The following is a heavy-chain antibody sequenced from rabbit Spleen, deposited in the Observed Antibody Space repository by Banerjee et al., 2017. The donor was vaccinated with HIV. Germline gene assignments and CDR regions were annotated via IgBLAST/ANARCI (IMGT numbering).Heavy chain of an antibody. CDR1: GFSFSTSYY. CDR2: IYADRSGST. Sequence: QSLEESGGDLVKPEGSLTLTCTASGFSFSTSYYMCWVRQTPGKGLECIACIYADRSGSTYYANWAKGRFTMSRTSSTTVTLQMTSLTAADTATYFCARGSYGGGIGYGYNGLDLWGPGTLVTVS. J-gene: IGHJ4*01. CDR3: ARGSYGGGIGYGYNGLDL. V-gene: IGHV1S40*01. D-gene: IGHD6-1*01.